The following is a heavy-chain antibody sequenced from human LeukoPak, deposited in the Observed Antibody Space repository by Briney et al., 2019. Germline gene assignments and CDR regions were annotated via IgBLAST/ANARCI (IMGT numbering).Heavy chain of an antibody. CDR3: AKGGSYRVQPYFDY. V-gene: IGHV3-23*01. J-gene: IGHJ4*02. CDR1: GFTFTSCT. Sequence: QPGGSLRLSCAASGFTFTSCTMSWVRQAPGKGLEWVSDIRGSGENTYYADSVKGRFTISRDNSKNTLYLQMSSLRAEDTAVYYCAKGGSYRVQPYFDYWGQGALVTVSS. D-gene: IGHD1-1*01. CDR2: IRGSGENT.